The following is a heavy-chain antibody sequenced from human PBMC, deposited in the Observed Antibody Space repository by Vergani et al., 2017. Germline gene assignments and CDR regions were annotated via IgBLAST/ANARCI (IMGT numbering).Heavy chain of an antibody. D-gene: IGHD3-16*01. V-gene: IGHV1-2*02. Sequence: QVQLVQSGAEVKKPGASVKVSCKAPGYTFTGYYMHWVRQAPGQGLEWMGWNKPNSGGTNYAQKFQGRVTMTRDTSISPAYMELSRLRSDDTAVYYCARGPGGSNYYFYVDVWGKGTTVTVSS. J-gene: IGHJ6*03. CDR3: ARGPGGSNYYFYVDV. CDR1: GYTFTGYY. CDR2: NKPNSGGT.